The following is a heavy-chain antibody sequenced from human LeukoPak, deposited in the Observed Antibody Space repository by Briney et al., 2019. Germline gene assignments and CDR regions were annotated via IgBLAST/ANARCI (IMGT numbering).Heavy chain of an antibody. CDR1: GFTFSSYG. D-gene: IGHD3-10*01. Sequence: AGGSLRLSCAASGFTFSSYGMHWVRQAPGKGLEWVAVIWYDGSNKYYADSVKGRFTISRDNAKNSLSLQMNSLRAEDTAVYYCAREKMVRGVIRALDYWGQGTLVTVSS. CDR3: AREKMVRGVIRALDY. J-gene: IGHJ4*02. V-gene: IGHV3-33*08. CDR2: IWYDGSNK.